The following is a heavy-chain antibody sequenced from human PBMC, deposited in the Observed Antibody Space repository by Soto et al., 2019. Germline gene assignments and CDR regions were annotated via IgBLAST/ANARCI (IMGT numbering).Heavy chain of an antibody. CDR2: IYSGGST. Sequence: EVQLVESGGGLVQPGGSLRLSCAASGFTVSTKYMSWVRQAPGQGLEWVSVIYSGGSTFYADSVRGRFTISRDNSKNTVNLQMTSLRAEDTAVYYCARDPWAADYWGQGTLVTV. CDR1: GFTVSTKY. CDR3: ARDPWAADY. D-gene: IGHD3-16*01. V-gene: IGHV3-66*01. J-gene: IGHJ4*02.